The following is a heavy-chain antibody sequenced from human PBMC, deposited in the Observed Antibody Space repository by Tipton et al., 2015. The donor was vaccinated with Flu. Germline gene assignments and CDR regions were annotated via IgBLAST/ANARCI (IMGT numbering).Heavy chain of an antibody. V-gene: IGHV3-53*01. CDR3: RADSLAYCGGDCYSGLDF. CDR1: WFTVSSNY. J-gene: IGHJ4*02. D-gene: IGHD2-21*02. CDR2: IYSGGST. Sequence: SLRLSCAASWFTVSSNYMSWVRQAPGKGLEWVSVIYSGGSTYYADSVKGRFTISRDNSKNTLYLQMNSLRAEDTAVYYCRADSLAYCGGDCYSGLDFWGQGTLVTVSS.